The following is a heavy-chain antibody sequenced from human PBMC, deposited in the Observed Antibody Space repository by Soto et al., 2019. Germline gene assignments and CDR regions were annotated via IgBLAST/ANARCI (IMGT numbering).Heavy chain of an antibody. V-gene: IGHV3-30*18. CDR3: AKDHLHSSSWYN. D-gene: IGHD6-13*01. J-gene: IGHJ4*02. CDR2: ISYDGSNK. Sequence: GGSLRLSCAASGFTFSSYGMHWVRQAPGKGLEWVAVISYDGSNKYYADSVKGRFTISRDNSKNTLYLQMNSLRAEDTAVYYCAKDHLHSSSWYNWGQGTLVTVSS. CDR1: GFTFSSYG.